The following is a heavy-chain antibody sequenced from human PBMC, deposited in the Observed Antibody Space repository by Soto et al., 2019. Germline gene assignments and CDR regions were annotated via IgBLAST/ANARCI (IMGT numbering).Heavy chain of an antibody. V-gene: IGHV1-69*06. D-gene: IGHD2-2*01. CDR3: ARNRLYQLLSNWFDP. CDR2: IIPIFGTA. J-gene: IGHJ5*02. Sequence: GASVKVSCKASGGTFSSYAISWVRQAPGQGLEWMGGIIPIFGTANYAQKFQGRVTITADKSTSTAYMELSSLRSEDTAVYYCARNRLYQLLSNWFDPWGRGTLVTVSS. CDR1: GGTFSSYA.